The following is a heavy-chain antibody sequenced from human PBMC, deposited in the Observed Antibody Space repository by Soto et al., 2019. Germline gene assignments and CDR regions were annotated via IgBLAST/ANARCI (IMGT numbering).Heavy chain of an antibody. CDR3: ARVDDYVWGSFRP. D-gene: IGHD3-16*02. CDR1: GYTFTTHG. Sequence: GASVKVSCKASGYTFTTHGISWVRQAPGQGLEWMGWISPYNGKTTYAQKVQGRVTMTTDKSTSTAYMELRGLRSDDTAVYYCARVDDYVWGSFRPWGQGTQVTVSS. CDR2: ISPYNGKT. V-gene: IGHV1-18*04. J-gene: IGHJ4*02.